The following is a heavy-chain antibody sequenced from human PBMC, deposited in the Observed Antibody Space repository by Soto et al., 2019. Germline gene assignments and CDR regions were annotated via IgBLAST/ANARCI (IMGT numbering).Heavy chain of an antibody. J-gene: IGHJ5*02. D-gene: IGHD3-10*01. Sequence: PSETLSLTCTVSGGSISSYYWSWIRQPPGKGLEWIGYIYYSGSTNYNPSLKSRVTISVDTSKNQFSLKLSSVTAADTAVYYRARDNMVRGVTSNWFDPWGQGTLVTVSS. CDR2: IYYSGST. V-gene: IGHV4-59*01. CDR1: GGSISSYY. CDR3: ARDNMVRGVTSNWFDP.